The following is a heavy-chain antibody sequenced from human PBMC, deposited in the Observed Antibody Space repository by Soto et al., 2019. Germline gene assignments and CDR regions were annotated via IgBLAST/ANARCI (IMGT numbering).Heavy chain of an antibody. V-gene: IGHV4-34*01. Sequence: ASETLSLTCAVYGGSFSGYYWSWIRQPPGKGLEWIGEINHSGSTNYNPSLKSRVTISVDTSKNQFSLKLSSVTAADTAVYYCARVAIWELLKEGYYYYYGMDVWGQGTTVTVSS. CDR1: GGSFSGYY. CDR2: INHSGST. J-gene: IGHJ6*02. CDR3: ARVAIWELLKEGYYYYYGMDV. D-gene: IGHD1-26*01.